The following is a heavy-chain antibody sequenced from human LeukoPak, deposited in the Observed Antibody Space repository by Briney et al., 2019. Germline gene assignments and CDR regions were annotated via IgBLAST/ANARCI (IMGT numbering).Heavy chain of an antibody. Sequence: GASVKVSCKASGGTFSSYAISWLRQAPGQGLEWMGGIIPIFGTANYAQKFQGRVTITAEESTSTAYMELSSLRSEDTAVYYCACQRIAVAANAEYFQHWGQGTLVTVSS. J-gene: IGHJ1*01. CDR3: ACQRIAVAANAEYFQH. D-gene: IGHD6-19*01. CDR1: GGTFSSYA. CDR2: IIPIFGTA. V-gene: IGHV1-69*13.